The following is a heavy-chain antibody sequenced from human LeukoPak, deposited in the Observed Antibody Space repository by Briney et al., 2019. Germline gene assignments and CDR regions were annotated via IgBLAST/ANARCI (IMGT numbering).Heavy chain of an antibody. D-gene: IGHD2-2*01. V-gene: IGHV4-4*09. CDR1: GGSFSGYY. J-gene: IGHJ4*02. CDR3: ARYEVRNGHFDY. Sequence: SETLSLTCAVYGGSFSGYYRSWIRQPPGKGLEWIGYIYTSGSTNYNPSLKSRVTISVDTSKNQFSLKLSSVTAADTAVYYCARYEVRNGHFDYWGQGTLVTVSS. CDR2: IYTSGST.